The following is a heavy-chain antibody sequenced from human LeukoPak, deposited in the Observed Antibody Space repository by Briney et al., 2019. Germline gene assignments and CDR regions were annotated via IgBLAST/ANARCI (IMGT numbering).Heavy chain of an antibody. J-gene: IGHJ5*02. V-gene: IGHV1-69*13. D-gene: IGHD4-17*01. CDR1: GYTFTSYG. CDR3: ARARGYGDSGWFDP. CDR2: IIPIFGTA. Sequence: SVKVSCKASGYTFTSYGISWVRQAPGQGLEWMGGIIPIFGTANYAQKFQGRVTITADESTSTAYMELSSLRSEDTAVYYCARARGYGDSGWFDPWGQGTLVTVSS.